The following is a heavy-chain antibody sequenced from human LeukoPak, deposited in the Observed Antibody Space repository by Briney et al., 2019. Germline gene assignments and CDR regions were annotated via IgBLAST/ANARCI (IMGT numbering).Heavy chain of an antibody. CDR2: MNPNSGNT. Sequence: ASVKVSCKASGYTFTSYDINWVRQATGQGLEWMGWMNPNSGNTGYAQKFQGRVTMTRNTSISTAYMELSSLRSEDTAVYYCARAGRIVAVPAAIDLDYWGQGTLVTVSS. J-gene: IGHJ4*02. CDR3: ARAGRIVAVPAAIDLDY. D-gene: IGHD2-2*01. V-gene: IGHV1-8*01. CDR1: GYTFTSYD.